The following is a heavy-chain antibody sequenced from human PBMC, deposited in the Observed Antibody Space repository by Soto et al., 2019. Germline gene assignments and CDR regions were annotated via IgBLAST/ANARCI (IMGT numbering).Heavy chain of an antibody. V-gene: IGHV2-5*08. CDR2: IYWDDDK. D-gene: IGHD3-10*01. J-gene: IGHJ1*01. CDR3: AHVKMGGSGSYGPSEYFQH. CDR1: GGSISSGDYY. Sequence: TLSLTCTVSGGSISSGDYYWSWIRQPPGKGLEWLALIYWDDDKRYSPSLKSRLTITKDTSKNQVVLTLTNMDPVDTATYYCAHVKMGGSGSYGPSEYFQHWGQGTLVTVSS.